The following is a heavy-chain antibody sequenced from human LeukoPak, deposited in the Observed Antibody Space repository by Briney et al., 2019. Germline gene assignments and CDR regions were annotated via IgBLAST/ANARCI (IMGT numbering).Heavy chain of an antibody. D-gene: IGHD2-2*01. J-gene: IGHJ6*03. CDR1: GFSLSTSGMC. CDR3: ARLVPAAPSCYYYYMDV. Sequence: KSGPTLVNPTQTLTLTCTFSGFSLSTSGMCVSWIRQPPGKALEWLARIDWDDDKYYSTSLKTRLTISKDTSKNQVVLTMTNMDPVDTATYYCARLVPAAPSCYYYYMDVWGKGTTVTVSS. CDR2: IDWDDDK. V-gene: IGHV2-70*11.